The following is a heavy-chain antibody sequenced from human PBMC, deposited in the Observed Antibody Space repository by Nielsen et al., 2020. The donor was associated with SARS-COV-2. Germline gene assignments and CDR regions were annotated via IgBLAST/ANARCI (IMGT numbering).Heavy chain of an antibody. CDR2: INPDDSKT. CDR3: ARRWYGSGSDREAFDI. V-gene: IGHV3-74*03. CDR1: GFIFSNYR. J-gene: IGHJ3*02. D-gene: IGHD3-10*01. Sequence: GGSLRLSCAASGFIFSNYRMHWVRQAPGKGLVWVSHINPDDSKTTYADSVKGRFTISRDNAKNTLFLQMDSLRAEDTAVYYCARRWYGSGSDREAFDIWGRGTMVTISS.